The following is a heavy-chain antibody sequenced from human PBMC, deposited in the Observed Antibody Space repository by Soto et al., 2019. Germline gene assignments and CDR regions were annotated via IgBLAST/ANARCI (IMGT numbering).Heavy chain of an antibody. V-gene: IGHV3-30-3*01. J-gene: IGHJ4*02. D-gene: IGHD6-19*01. Sequence: GGSLRLSCAASGFTFSSYAMHWVRQAPGKGLEWVAVISYDGSNKYYADSVKGRFTISRDNSKNTLYLQMNSLRAEDTAVYYCARDESAVAGNDYWGQGTLVTVSS. CDR2: ISYDGSNK. CDR3: ARDESAVAGNDY. CDR1: GFTFSSYA.